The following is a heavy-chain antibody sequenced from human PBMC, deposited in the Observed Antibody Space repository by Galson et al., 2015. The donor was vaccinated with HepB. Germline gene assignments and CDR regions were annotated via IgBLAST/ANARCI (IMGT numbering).Heavy chain of an antibody. V-gene: IGHV3-15*07. J-gene: IGHJ4*02. D-gene: IGHD3-9*01. CDR2: IKSKTDGGTT. Sequence: SLRLSCAASGFTFSNAWMNWVRQAPGKGLEWVGRIKSKTDGGTTDYAAPVKGRFTISRDDSKNTLYLQMNSPKTEDTAVYYCTTLGLRYFDWLLYEGGYWGQGTLVTVSS. CDR3: TTLGLRYFDWLLYEGGY. CDR1: GFTFSNAW.